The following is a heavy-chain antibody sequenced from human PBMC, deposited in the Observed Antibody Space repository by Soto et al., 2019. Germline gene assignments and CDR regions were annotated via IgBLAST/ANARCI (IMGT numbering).Heavy chain of an antibody. D-gene: IGHD4-4*01. CDR2: IWYDGSNK. V-gene: IGHV3-33*01. CDR1: GFTFSNHG. J-gene: IGHJ6*02. Sequence: GGSLRLSCAASGFTFSNHGIQWVRQAPGKGLEWVATIWYDGSNKYYADSVKGRFTISRDNSKNTVYLQMNSLRAEDSAVYYCARDPYSNPTHGMDVWGQGTTVTVSS. CDR3: ARDPYSNPTHGMDV.